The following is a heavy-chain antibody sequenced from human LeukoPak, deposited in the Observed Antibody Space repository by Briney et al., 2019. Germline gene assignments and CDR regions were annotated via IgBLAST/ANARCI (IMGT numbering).Heavy chain of an antibody. Sequence: GGSLRLSCAVSGFTFSSYWMSWVRQAPGKGLEWVANIKQDGSEKYYVDSVKGRFTISRDNAKNSLYLQMNSLRAEDTAVYYCAKDPRTYNWGPFDYWGQGTLVTVSS. CDR1: GFTFSSYW. CDR2: IKQDGSEK. V-gene: IGHV3-7*03. D-gene: IGHD7-27*01. J-gene: IGHJ4*02. CDR3: AKDPRTYNWGPFDY.